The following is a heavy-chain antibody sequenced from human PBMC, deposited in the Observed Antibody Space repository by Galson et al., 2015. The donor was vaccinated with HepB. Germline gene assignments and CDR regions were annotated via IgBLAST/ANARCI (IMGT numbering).Heavy chain of an antibody. Sequence: SLRLSCAASEFSFSYYEMNWVRQAPGKGLERVSYISDTGRTTNYADSVKGRFTTSRDNVKKLLYLQMNSLGAEDTAVYYCARDGARDYDSSGYYHYWYFDLWGRGTLVTVSS. CDR1: EFSFSYYE. CDR3: ARDGARDYDSSGYYHYWYFDL. D-gene: IGHD3-22*01. J-gene: IGHJ2*01. CDR2: ISDTGRTT. V-gene: IGHV3-48*03.